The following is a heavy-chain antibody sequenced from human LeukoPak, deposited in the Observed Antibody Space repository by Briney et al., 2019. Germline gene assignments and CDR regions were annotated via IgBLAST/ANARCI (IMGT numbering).Heavy chain of an antibody. CDR2: ISSDGSNK. J-gene: IGHJ4*02. CDR1: GFTFSSYA. D-gene: IGHD1-26*01. Sequence: GRSLRLSCAASGFTFSSYAMHWVRQAPGKGLEWVAVISSDGSNKYYADSVKGRFTISRDNSKNTLSLQMNSLRAEDTAVYYCARRIVGATSIDYFDYWGQGTLVTVSS. CDR3: ARRIVGATSIDYFDY. V-gene: IGHV3-30*14.